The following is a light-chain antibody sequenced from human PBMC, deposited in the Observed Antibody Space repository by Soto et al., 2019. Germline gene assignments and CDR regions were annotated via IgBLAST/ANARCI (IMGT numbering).Light chain of an antibody. CDR1: QGISKF. J-gene: IGKJ1*01. V-gene: IGKV1-27*01. CDR2: ATS. CDR3: QNYKDAPWT. Sequence: DIPMTQSPSSLSASVGDRVTITCRASQGISKFLAWYQQKPGKVPRLLIYATSTLESGVPSRFSGSGTGTDFILTISSLQPEDVAVYYCQNYKDAPWTFGQGTKVESK.